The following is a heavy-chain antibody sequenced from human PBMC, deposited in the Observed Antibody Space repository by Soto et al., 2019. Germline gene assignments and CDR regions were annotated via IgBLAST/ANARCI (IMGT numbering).Heavy chain of an antibody. D-gene: IGHD4-4*01. CDR1: GGSFSGYY. CDR2: INHSGST. CDR3: ARDPGDSNYVERYFDY. V-gene: IGHV4-34*01. Sequence: SETLSLTCAVYGGSFSGYYWSWIRQPPGKGLEWIGEINHSGSTNYNPSLKSRVTISVDTSKNQFSLKLSSVTAADTAVYYCARDPGDSNYVERYFDYWGQGTLVTVSS. J-gene: IGHJ4*02.